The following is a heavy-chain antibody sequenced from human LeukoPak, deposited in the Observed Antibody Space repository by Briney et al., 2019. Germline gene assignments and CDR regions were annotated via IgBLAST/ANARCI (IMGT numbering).Heavy chain of an antibody. V-gene: IGHV4-31*03. D-gene: IGHD3-16*01. CDR1: GGSISSGGYF. CDR2: IYYSGST. CDR3: ARDPSVMVTFGGAPI. Sequence: SQTLSLTCTVSGGSISSGGYFWSWIRQHPGKGLEWIGYIYYSGSTYYNPSLKNRVSISVDTSKNQFSLKLSSVTAADTAVYYCARDPSVMVTFGGAPIWGQGTLVTVSS. J-gene: IGHJ4*02.